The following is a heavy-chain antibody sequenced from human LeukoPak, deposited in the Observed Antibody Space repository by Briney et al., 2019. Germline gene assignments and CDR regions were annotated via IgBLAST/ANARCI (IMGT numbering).Heavy chain of an antibody. Sequence: GGSLRLSCAASGFTFSSYGMHWVRQAPGKGLEWVAVIWYDGSNKYYADSVKGRFTISRDNSKNTLYLQMNSLRAEGTAVYYCARDIEDASGREGEPDAFDIWGQGTMVTVSS. D-gene: IGHD3-10*01. J-gene: IGHJ3*02. V-gene: IGHV3-33*01. CDR1: GFTFSSYG. CDR3: ARDIEDASGREGEPDAFDI. CDR2: IWYDGSNK.